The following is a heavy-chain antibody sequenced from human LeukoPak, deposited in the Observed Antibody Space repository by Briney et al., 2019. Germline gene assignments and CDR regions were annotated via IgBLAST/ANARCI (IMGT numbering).Heavy chain of an antibody. D-gene: IGHD1-20*01. J-gene: IGHJ4*02. Sequence: ASVKVSCKASGYTFTSYGFTWVRPAPGQGLEWMGWINSYNGNTQYAPKFKGRVTTTIDTSTSTAYMELRSLGSDDTAVYYCARRGNWNDFDYWGQGTLVIVSS. CDR3: ARRGNWNDFDY. V-gene: IGHV1-18*01. CDR2: INSYNGNT. CDR1: GYTFTSYG.